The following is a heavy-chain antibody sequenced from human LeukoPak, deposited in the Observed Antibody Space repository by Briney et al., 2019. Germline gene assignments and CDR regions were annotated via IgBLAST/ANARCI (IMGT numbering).Heavy chain of an antibody. CDR1: GYTFTGYY. J-gene: IGHJ4*02. Sequence: ASVEVSCKASGYTFTGYYMHWVRQAPGQGLGWMGRINPNSGGTNYAQKFQGRVTMTRDTSISTAYMELSRLRSDDTAVYYCARDSLRDYWGQGTLVTVSS. CDR3: ARDSLRDY. V-gene: IGHV1-2*06. CDR2: INPNSGGT. D-gene: IGHD2-15*01.